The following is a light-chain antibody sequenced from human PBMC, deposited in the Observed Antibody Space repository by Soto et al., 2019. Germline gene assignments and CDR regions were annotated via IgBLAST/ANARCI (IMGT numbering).Light chain of an antibody. CDR3: QQFNNWPHT. CDR1: QSISSSF. V-gene: IGKV3-20*01. J-gene: IGKJ2*01. Sequence: ESVLTQSPGTLSLSPGERAIISCRASQSISSSFLAWYQQKPGQAPRLLIFGASSRATGIPDRFSGSGSGTEYTLTISNLQAEDFAVYYCQQFNNWPHTFGQGTKVDIK. CDR2: GAS.